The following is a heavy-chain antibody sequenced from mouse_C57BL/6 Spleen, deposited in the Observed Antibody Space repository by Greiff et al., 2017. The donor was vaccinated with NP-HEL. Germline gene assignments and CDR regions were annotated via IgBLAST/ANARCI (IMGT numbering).Heavy chain of an antibody. CDR2: IYPGSGNT. J-gene: IGHJ3*01. D-gene: IGHD1-1*01. CDR3: ARWEDYDAY. CDR1: GYSFTSYY. V-gene: IGHV1-66*01. Sequence: VKRVESGPELVKPGASVKISCKASGYSFTSYYIHWVKQRPGQGLEWIGWIYPGSGNTKYNEKFKGKATLTADTSSSTAYMQLSSLTSEDSAVYYCARWEDYDAYWGQGTLVTVSA.